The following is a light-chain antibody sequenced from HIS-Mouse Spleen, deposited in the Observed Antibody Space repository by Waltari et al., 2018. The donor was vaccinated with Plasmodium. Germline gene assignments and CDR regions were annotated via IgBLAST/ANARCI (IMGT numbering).Light chain of an antibody. V-gene: IGKV3-20*01. CDR2: GAS. CDR3: QQYGSSPYT. J-gene: IGKJ2*01. CDR1: QSVSSSY. Sequence: EIVLTQSPGTLSLSPGERATLFCRARQSVSSSYLSWYQQKPGQAPRLLIYGASSRATGIPDRFSGSGSGTDFTLTISRLEPEDFAVYYCQQYGSSPYTFGQGTKLEIK.